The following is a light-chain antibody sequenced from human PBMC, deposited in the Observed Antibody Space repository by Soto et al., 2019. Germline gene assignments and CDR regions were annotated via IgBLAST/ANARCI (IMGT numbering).Light chain of an antibody. Sequence: EIVMTQSPATLSVPPGESATLSCRASQSVTSNLAWYQQKPGQAPRLLIYGASTRATGIPARFSGGGSGAEFTLTISSLQSEDFAVYYCQQYNIWPLTFGGGTKVEIK. CDR3: QQYNIWPLT. CDR1: QSVTSN. J-gene: IGKJ4*01. V-gene: IGKV3-15*01. CDR2: GAS.